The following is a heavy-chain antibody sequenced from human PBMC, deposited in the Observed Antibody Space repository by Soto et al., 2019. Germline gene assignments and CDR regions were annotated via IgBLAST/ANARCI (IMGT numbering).Heavy chain of an antibody. CDR1: GSTFSSYA. D-gene: IGHD2-15*01. Sequence: EVQLWESGGGLVQPGGSLRLSCAASGSTFSSYAMSWVRQAPGKGLEWVSVISGSGDSTYYADSVKGRFTISRDNSKNTLYGQMNSLRAEDTAEYYCARELGYCSGGNCYMDGGFDFWGQGTMVTVSS. CDR2: ISGSGDST. J-gene: IGHJ3*01. CDR3: ARELGYCSGGNCYMDGGFDF. V-gene: IGHV3-23*01.